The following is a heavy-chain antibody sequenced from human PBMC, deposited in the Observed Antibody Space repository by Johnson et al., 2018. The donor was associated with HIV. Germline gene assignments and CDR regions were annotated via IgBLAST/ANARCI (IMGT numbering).Heavy chain of an antibody. V-gene: IGHV3-7*05. D-gene: IGHD2-2*01. Sequence: VQLVESGGGLVQPGGSLRLSCAASGFTFSRYWMSWVRQAPGKGLEWVANIKQDGSEKYYVDSAKGRFTISRDNAKNSVYLQMNSLRAEDTAVYYCARGTLAAFDIWGQGTMVTVSS. CDR3: ARGTLAAFDI. CDR2: IKQDGSEK. J-gene: IGHJ3*02. CDR1: GFTFSRYW.